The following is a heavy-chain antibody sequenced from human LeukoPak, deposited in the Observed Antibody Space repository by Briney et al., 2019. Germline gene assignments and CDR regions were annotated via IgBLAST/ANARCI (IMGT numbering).Heavy chain of an antibody. Sequence: HPGGSLRLSCAASGCTFSSYSMNWVRQAPGEGLEWVSYISSSSSTIYYADSVKGRFTISRDNAKNSLYLQMNSLRAEDTAVYYCAREIRGYCSSTSCYGNSKYYYYGMDVWGQGTTVTVSS. CDR3: AREIRGYCSSTSCYGNSKYYYYGMDV. J-gene: IGHJ6*02. D-gene: IGHD2-2*01. CDR2: ISSSSSTI. V-gene: IGHV3-48*01. CDR1: GCTFSSYS.